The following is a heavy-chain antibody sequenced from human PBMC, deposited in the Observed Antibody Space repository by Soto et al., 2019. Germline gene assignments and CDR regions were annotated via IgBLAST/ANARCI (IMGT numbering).Heavy chain of an antibody. CDR2: IYYSGYT. J-gene: IGHJ4*02. V-gene: IGHV4-59*08. D-gene: IGHD3-10*01. CDR1: GGYIGPYY. CDR3: ARLIRDASGSYRLDY. Sequence: PSETLSLTCTASGGYIGPYYWSWIRQPPGEGMEWLGYIYYSGYTNYNPSLQSRLTISVETSKNQFSLRLSAVTAADTAVYFCARLIRDASGSYRLDYWGRGTLVTISS.